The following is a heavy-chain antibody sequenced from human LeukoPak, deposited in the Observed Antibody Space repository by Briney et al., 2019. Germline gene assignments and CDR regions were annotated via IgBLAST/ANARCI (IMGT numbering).Heavy chain of an antibody. J-gene: IGHJ4*02. CDR2: IWYYGSNK. CDR3: ARASGDYGEYFDY. V-gene: IGHV3-33*01. D-gene: IGHD4-17*01. CDR1: GFTFRSFA. Sequence: GGSLRLSCAASGFTFRSFAMHWVRQAPGKGLEWEAAIWYYGSNKYYADSVKGRFTISSDNSKNTLFLQMNSLRAEDTAVYYCARASGDYGEYFDYWGQGTLVTVSS.